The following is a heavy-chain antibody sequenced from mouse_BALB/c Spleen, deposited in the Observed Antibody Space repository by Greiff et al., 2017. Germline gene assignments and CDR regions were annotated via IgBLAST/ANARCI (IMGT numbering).Heavy chain of an antibody. D-gene: IGHD1-1*01. CDR1: GYSFTGYF. J-gene: IGHJ1*01. V-gene: IGHV1-37*01. CDR3: GRGYGSSPWYFDV. Sequence: EVKLVESGPELVKPGASVKISCKASGYSFTGYFMNWVKQSHGKSLEWIGRINPYNGDTLYNQKFKGKATLTVDKSSSTAHMELLSLTSEDSAVYYCGRGYGSSPWYFDVWGAGTTVTVSS. CDR2: INPYNGDT.